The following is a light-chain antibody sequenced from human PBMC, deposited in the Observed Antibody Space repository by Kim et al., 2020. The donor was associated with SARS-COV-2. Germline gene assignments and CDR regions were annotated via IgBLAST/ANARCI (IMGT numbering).Light chain of an antibody. CDR1: QDISKD. J-gene: IGKJ2*01. CDR3: QQYDLLPYT. V-gene: IGKV1-33*01. Sequence: SASAGETVTITCHASQDISKDLNWFQQKPGKAPKLLIYDAVSLETGVPSRFSGSGSGTHFTFTIRSLQPEDIATYFCQQYDLLPYTFGQGTKLEI. CDR2: DAV.